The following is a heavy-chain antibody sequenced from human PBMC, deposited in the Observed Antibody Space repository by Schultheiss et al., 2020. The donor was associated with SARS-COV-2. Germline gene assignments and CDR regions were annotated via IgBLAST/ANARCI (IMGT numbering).Heavy chain of an antibody. CDR1: GASTSSDTHH. V-gene: IGHV4-61*01. CDR3: ARMGSRNGYYYYMDV. D-gene: IGHD5-24*01. CDR2: IYDGGNT. Sequence: SETLSLTCTVSGASTSSDTHHWNWIRQPPGKGLEWLGYIYDGGNTHYNPSLKRRVTISLDTSENQFSLKLSSVTAADTAVYYCARMGSRNGYYYYMDVWGQGTTVTVSS. J-gene: IGHJ6*03.